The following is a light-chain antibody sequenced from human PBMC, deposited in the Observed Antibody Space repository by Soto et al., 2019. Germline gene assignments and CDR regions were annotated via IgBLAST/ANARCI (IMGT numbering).Light chain of an antibody. CDR2: DAS. V-gene: IGKV1-5*01. J-gene: IGKJ2*01. CDR3: QEYNSYPYT. CDR1: QSLSSW. Sequence: DIQMTQSPSTLSASVGDRVTITCRASQSLSSWLAWYQQKPGKAPKLLIYDASSLESGVPSRFRGSGSGTEFTLTISSLRPDDFAAYYCQEYNSYPYTFGQGTKLEIK.